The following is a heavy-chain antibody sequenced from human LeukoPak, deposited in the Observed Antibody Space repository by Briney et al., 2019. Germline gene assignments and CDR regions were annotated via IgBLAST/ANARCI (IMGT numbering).Heavy chain of an antibody. CDR1: GVSISSYY. CDR3: ARDSRDAYYYDSSGLNAFDI. V-gene: IGHV4-59*01. CDR2: IYYSGST. D-gene: IGHD3-22*01. Sequence: TPSETLSLTCTVSGVSISSYYWSWIRQPPGKGLEWIGYIYYSGSTNYNPSLKSRVTISVDTSKNQFSLKLSSVTAADTAVYYCARDSRDAYYYDSSGLNAFDIWGQGTMVTVSS. J-gene: IGHJ3*02.